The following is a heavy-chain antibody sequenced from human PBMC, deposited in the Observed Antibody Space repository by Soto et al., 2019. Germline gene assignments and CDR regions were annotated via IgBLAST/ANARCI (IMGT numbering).Heavy chain of an antibody. J-gene: IGHJ4*02. D-gene: IGHD1-26*01. CDR2: IYYSGSTT. CDR3: VRDDIGLGIDY. Sequence: SETLSLTCTVSGGSINSHYWSWYRQPPGNGLEWIGYIYYSGSTTTYADFVEGRFTISRDNAKNTLYLQMNSLRAEDTAVYYCVRDDIGLGIDYWGLGTLVTVSS. V-gene: IGHV4-59*11. CDR1: GGSINSHY.